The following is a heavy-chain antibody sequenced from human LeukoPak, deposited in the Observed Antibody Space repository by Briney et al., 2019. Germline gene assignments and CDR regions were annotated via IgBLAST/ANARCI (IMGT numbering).Heavy chain of an antibody. V-gene: IGHV3-23*01. Sequence: GSRTLACPTCGVFFSTDALGWVRQAPGKGLEWASSISGSGGSTYHADSVKGQFTISRDSSKNTLYLQMNSLRAEDTAIYYCARVIRAAPGKGYFDYWGQGTLVTVSS. J-gene: IGHJ4*02. CDR1: GVFFSTDA. CDR3: ARVIRAAPGKGYFDY. CDR2: ISGSGGST. D-gene: IGHD6-13*01.